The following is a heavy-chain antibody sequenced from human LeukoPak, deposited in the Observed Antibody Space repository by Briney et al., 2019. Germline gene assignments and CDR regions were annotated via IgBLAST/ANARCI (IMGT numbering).Heavy chain of an antibody. CDR2: IRSKAYGGTT. V-gene: IGHV3-49*03. J-gene: IGHJ4*02. CDR3: TTWNYDILTGYSI. CDR1: GFTFGDYA. Sequence: PGGSLRLSCTASGFTFGDYAMSWFRQAPGKGLEGVGFIRSKAYGGTTDYAAAVKGRFTISRDDSKSTLYLQMNSLKTEDTALYYCTTWNYDILTGYSIWGQGTLVTVSS. D-gene: IGHD3-9*01.